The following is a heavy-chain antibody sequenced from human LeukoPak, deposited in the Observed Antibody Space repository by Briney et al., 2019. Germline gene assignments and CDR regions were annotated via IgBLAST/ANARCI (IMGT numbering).Heavy chain of an antibody. Sequence: PGGSLRLSCAASGFTFSSYSMSWVRQPPGKGLEWIGYIYYSGSTNYNPSLKSRVTISADTSKNQFSLKLSSVTAAETAVYYCARSSGYYRFDYWGQGTLVTVSS. CDR2: IYYSGST. CDR3: ARSSGYYRFDY. CDR1: GFTFSSYS. V-gene: IGHV4-59*01. J-gene: IGHJ4*02. D-gene: IGHD6-19*01.